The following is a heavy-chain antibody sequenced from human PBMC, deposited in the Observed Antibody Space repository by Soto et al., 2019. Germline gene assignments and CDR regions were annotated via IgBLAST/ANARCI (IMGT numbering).Heavy chain of an antibody. CDR2: INHSGST. V-gene: IGHV4-34*01. D-gene: IGHD3-3*01. Sequence: SETLSLTCAVYGGSFSGYYWSWISQPPGKGLEWIGEINHSGSTNYNPSLKSRVTISVDTSKNQFSLKLSSVTAADTAVYYCARAVRITIFGVVIVPPGWFDPWGQGTLVTVSS. CDR3: ARAVRITIFGVVIVPPGWFDP. CDR1: GGSFSGYY. J-gene: IGHJ5*02.